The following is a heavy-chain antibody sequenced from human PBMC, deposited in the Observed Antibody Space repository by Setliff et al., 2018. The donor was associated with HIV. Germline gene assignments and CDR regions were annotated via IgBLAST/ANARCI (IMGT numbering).Heavy chain of an antibody. CDR3: AGFGELLDYYYGMDV. Sequence: NPSETLSLTCTVSGGSISSYYWSWIRQPPGKGLEWIGYIYYSGSTNYNPSLKSRVTISVDTSKNQFSLKLSSVTAADTAVYYCAGFGELLDYYYGMDVWGQGTTVTVSS. CDR1: GGSISSYY. CDR2: IYYSGST. J-gene: IGHJ6*02. D-gene: IGHD3-10*01. V-gene: IGHV4-59*01.